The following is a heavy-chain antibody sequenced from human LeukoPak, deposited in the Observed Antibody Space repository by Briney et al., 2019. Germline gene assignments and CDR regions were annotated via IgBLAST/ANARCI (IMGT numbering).Heavy chain of an antibody. CDR3: ARLLGTAMGYYLDY. CDR1: GGSISSYY. Sequence: SETLSLTCTVSGGSISSYYWSWIRQPPGKGLEWIGYIYTSGSTNYNPSLKSRVTISVDTSKNQFSLKLSSVTAADTAVYYCARLLGTAMGYYLDYWGQGTLVTVSS. D-gene: IGHD5-18*01. CDR2: IYTSGST. V-gene: IGHV4-4*09. J-gene: IGHJ4*02.